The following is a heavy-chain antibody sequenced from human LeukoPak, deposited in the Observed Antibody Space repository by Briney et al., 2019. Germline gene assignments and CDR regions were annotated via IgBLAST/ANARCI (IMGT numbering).Heavy chain of an antibody. J-gene: IGHJ5*02. Sequence: SETLSLTCTVSGGSISSGGYYWSWIRQHPGKGLEWIGYIYYSGSTYYNPSLKSRVTISVDTSKNQFPLKLSSVTAADTAVYYCARGGTGNWFDPWGQGTLVTVSS. CDR3: ARGGTGNWFDP. V-gene: IGHV4-31*03. D-gene: IGHD7-27*01. CDR2: IYYSGST. CDR1: GGSISSGGYY.